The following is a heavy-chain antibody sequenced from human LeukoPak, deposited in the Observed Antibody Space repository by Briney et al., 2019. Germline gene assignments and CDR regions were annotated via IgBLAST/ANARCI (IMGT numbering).Heavy chain of an antibody. J-gene: IGHJ6*03. CDR1: GYTFTSYY. V-gene: IGHV1-46*01. D-gene: IGHD3-9*01. CDR3: AKGGGFDWLNYYYMDV. Sequence: SVKVSCKASGYTFTSYYMHWVRQAPGQGLEWMGIINPSGDSTSNAQKFQGRVTMTRDMSTGTVYMELSSLRSEDTAVYYCAKGGGFDWLNYYYMDVWGKGTTVIISS. CDR2: INPSGDST.